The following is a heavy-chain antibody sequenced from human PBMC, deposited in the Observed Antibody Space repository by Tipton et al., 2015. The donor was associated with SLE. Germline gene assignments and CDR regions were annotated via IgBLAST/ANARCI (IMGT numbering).Heavy chain of an antibody. J-gene: IGHJ3*02. D-gene: IGHD2-2*02. V-gene: IGHV1-69*09. CDR1: GGTFSSYT. CDR2: IIPILGIA. CDR3: ARDPATSVVPAAIRPFDI. Sequence: QLVQSGAEVKKPGSSVKVSCKASGGTFSSYTISWVRQAPGQGLEWMGRIIPILGIANYAQKFQGRVTITADKSTSTAYMELSSLRSEDTAVYYCARDPATSVVPAAIRPFDIWGQGTMVTVSS.